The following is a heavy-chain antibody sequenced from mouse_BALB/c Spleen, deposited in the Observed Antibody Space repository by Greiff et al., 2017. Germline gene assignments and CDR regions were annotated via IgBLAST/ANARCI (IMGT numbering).Heavy chain of an antibody. CDR3: AIGKGPWFAY. CDR2: IDPANGNT. J-gene: IGHJ3*01. Sequence: VQLQQSGAELVKPGASVKLSCTASGFNIKDTFMHWVKQRPEQGLEWIGRIDPANGNTKYDPKFQGKATITADTSSNTAYLQLSSLTSEDTAVYYCAIGKGPWFAYWGQGTLVTVSA. V-gene: IGHV14-3*02. CDR1: GFNIKDTF. D-gene: IGHD2-1*01.